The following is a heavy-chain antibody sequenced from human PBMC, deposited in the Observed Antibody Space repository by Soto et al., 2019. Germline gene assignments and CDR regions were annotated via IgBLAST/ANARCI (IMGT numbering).Heavy chain of an antibody. CDR2: ISGSGGST. CDR3: AKQGDYVFWSGSNNWFDP. J-gene: IGHJ5*02. Sequence: GGSLRLSCAASGFTFSSYAMSWVRQAPGKGLEWVSAISGSGGSTYYADSVKGRFTISRDNSKNTLYLQMNSLRAEDTAVYYCAKQGDYVFWSGSNNWFDPWVQGTLVTVS. D-gene: IGHD3-3*01. CDR1: GFTFSSYA. V-gene: IGHV3-23*01.